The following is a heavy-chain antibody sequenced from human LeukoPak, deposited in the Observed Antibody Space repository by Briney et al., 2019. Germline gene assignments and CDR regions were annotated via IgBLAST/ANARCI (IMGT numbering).Heavy chain of an antibody. Sequence: SETLSLTCAVSGGSIGSNSYYWGWIRQPPGKGLEWIGEINHSGSTNYNPSLKSRVTISVDTSKNQFSLKLSSVTAADTAVYYCARGRMDSRLQSWGQGTLVTVSS. D-gene: IGHD2-2*03. CDR2: INHSGST. V-gene: IGHV4-39*07. CDR1: GGSIGSNSYY. CDR3: ARGRMDSRLQS. J-gene: IGHJ4*02.